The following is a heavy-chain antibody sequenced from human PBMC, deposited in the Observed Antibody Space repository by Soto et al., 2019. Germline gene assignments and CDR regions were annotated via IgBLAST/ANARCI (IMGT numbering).Heavy chain of an antibody. D-gene: IGHD3-10*01. V-gene: IGHV3-21*01. J-gene: IGHJ4*02. CDR3: ARRSSTMVRGVIITLFDY. CDR1: GFTFSSYS. CDR2: ISSSSSYI. Sequence: GGSLRLSCAASGFTFSSYSMNWVRQAPGKGLEWVSSISSSSSYIYYADSVKGRFTISRDNAKNSLYLQMNSLRAADTAVYYCARRSSTMVRGVIITLFDYWGQGTLVTVSS.